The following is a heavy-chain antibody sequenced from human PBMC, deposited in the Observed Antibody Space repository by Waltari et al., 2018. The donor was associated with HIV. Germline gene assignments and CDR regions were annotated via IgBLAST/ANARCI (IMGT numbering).Heavy chain of an antibody. CDR3: ARDPYYYDSSGYLCYFDY. J-gene: IGHJ4*02. D-gene: IGHD3-22*01. CDR1: GFTSGSHA. Sequence: QVQLVESGGGVFQPGRSLRLSCAASGFTSGSHAMPWVLQAPGKGLEWVAVISHDGSNKYYADSVKGRFTISRDNSKNTLYLQMNSLRAEDTAVYYCARDPYYYDSSGYLCYFDYWGQGTLVTVSS. V-gene: IGHV3-30-3*01. CDR2: ISHDGSNK.